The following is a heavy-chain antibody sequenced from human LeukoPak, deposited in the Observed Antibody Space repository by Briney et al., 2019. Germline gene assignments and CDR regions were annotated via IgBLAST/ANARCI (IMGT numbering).Heavy chain of an antibody. J-gene: IGHJ4*02. CDR2: INHSGST. Sequence: SETLSLTCAVHGGSFSGYYWSWIRQPPGKGLEWIGEINHSGSTNYNPSLKSRVTISVDTSKNQFSLKLSSVTAADTAVYYCARGRSALRYFDWAPFDYWGQGTLVTVSS. V-gene: IGHV4-34*01. D-gene: IGHD3-9*01. CDR1: GGSFSGYY. CDR3: ARGRSALRYFDWAPFDY.